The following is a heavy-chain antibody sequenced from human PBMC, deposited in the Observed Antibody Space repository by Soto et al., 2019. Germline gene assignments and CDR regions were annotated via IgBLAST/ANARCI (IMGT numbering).Heavy chain of an antibody. V-gene: IGHV3-74*01. CDR3: ARGGSGKFYNYFDY. CDR1: EFTLSGYW. D-gene: IGHD1-26*01. CDR2: ISSDGRST. Sequence: EVQLVESGGGLVQPGGSLRLSCAASEFTLSGYWMHWVRQAPGKGPVWVSGISSDGRSTNYADSVKGRFTISRDNAKNTLYLQMNSLRAEDTAVYYCARGGSGKFYNYFDYWVQGTLVTVSS. J-gene: IGHJ4*02.